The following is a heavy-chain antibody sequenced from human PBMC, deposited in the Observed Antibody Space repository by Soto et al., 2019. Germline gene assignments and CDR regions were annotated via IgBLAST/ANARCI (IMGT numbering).Heavy chain of an antibody. D-gene: IGHD3-9*01. CDR2: IYYSGST. J-gene: IGHJ6*02. CDR3: ARAWLASDYYYGMDV. CDR1: GGSISSSSYYY. V-gene: IGHV4-39*01. Sequence: SETLSLTCTVSGGSISSSSYYYWGWIRQPPGKGLEWIGSIYYSGSTYYTPSLESRLTISVDTSKNQFSLKLSSVTAADTAVYYCARAWLASDYYYGMDVWGQGTTVTGSS.